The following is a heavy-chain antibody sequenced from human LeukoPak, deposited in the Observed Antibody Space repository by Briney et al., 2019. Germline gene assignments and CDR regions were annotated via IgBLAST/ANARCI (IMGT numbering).Heavy chain of an antibody. CDR2: INPNSGGT. V-gene: IGHV1-2*06. CDR1: GYTFTGYY. CDR3: ASLPSRIVVVVAATQSAFDI. J-gene: IGHJ3*02. Sequence: GASVKVSCKASGYTFTGYYMHWVRQAPGQGLEWMGRINPNSGGTNYAQKFQGRVTMTRDTSISTAYMELSRLRSDDTAVYYCASLPSRIVVVVAATQSAFDIWGQGTMVTVSS. D-gene: IGHD2-15*01.